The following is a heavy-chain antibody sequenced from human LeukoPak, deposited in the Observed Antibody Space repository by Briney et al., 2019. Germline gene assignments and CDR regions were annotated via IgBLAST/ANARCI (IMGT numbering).Heavy chain of an antibody. D-gene: IGHD6-13*01. CDR3: ARGRAAAGLFDY. Sequence: PSETLSLTCTVSGGSISSYYWGWIRQPPGKGLEWIGYIYYSGSTNYNPSLKSRVTISVDTSKNQFSLKLSSVTAADTAVYFCARGRAAAGLFDYWGQGTLVTVSS. CDR2: IYYSGST. V-gene: IGHV4-59*08. CDR1: GGSISSYY. J-gene: IGHJ4*02.